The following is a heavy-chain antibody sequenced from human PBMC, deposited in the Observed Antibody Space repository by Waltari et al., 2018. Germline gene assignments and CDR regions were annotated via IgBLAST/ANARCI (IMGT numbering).Heavy chain of an antibody. D-gene: IGHD1-26*01. Sequence: QLQLQESGPGLVKPSETLSLTCTVSGGSISSSSYYWGWIRQPPGKGLEWIGSIYYSGSTYYNPSLKSQCTISVYTSKNQFSLKLSSVTAADTAVYYCARLVGRGSYYNWYFDLWGRGTLVTVSS. CDR2: IYYSGST. CDR3: ARLVGRGSYYNWYFDL. J-gene: IGHJ2*01. V-gene: IGHV4-39*01. CDR1: GGSISSSSYY.